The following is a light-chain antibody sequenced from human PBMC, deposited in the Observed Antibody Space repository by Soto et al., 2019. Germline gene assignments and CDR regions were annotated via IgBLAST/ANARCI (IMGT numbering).Light chain of an antibody. CDR2: DAS. CDR1: QGISNY. J-gene: IGKJ2*01. CDR3: QQYDNLPPYT. Sequence: IPLTQSPSSLSASVGDRVTITCRASQGISNYLNWYQQKPGKAPKLLIYDASNLETGVPSRFSGSGSGTDFTFTISSLQPEDIATYYCQQYDNLPPYTFGQGTKLEIK. V-gene: IGKV1-33*01.